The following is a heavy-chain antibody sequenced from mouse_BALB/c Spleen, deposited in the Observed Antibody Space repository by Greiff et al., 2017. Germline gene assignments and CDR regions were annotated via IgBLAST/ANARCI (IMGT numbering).Heavy chain of an antibody. CDR2: IYPGDGDT. CDR1: GYAFSSYW. Sequence: VQLVESGAELVRPGSSVKISCKASGYAFSSYWMNWVKQRPGQGLEWIGQIYPGDGDTNYNGKFKSKATLTVDKPSSTAYMQLSSLTSEDSAVYYCTREWDRGFAYWGQGTLVTVSA. V-gene: IGHV1-80*01. D-gene: IGHD3-3*01. CDR3: TREWDRGFAY. J-gene: IGHJ3*01.